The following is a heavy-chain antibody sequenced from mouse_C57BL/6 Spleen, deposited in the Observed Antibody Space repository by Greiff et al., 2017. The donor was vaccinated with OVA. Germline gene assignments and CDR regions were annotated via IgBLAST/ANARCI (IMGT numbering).Heavy chain of an antibody. CDR2: IYPGGGCT. V-gene: IGHV1-26*01. J-gene: IGHJ2*01. CDR3: ARDYNFDY. Sequence: VRLQQSGPELVRPGTSVKISCKASGYTFTDYYMSWVKQRPGHGLEWIGDIYPGGGCTSYNQKFKGKATLTVDKSSSTAYMELRSLTSEDSAVYYCARDYNFDYWGQGTTVTVSS. CDR1: GYTFTDYY. D-gene: IGHD2-12*01.